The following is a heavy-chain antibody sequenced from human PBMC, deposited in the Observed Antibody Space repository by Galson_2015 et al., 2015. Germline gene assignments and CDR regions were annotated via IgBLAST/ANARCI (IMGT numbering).Heavy chain of an antibody. J-gene: IGHJ4*02. CDR1: GFTFSSYA. CDR2: ISYDGSNK. Sequence: LRLSCAASGFTFSSYAMHWVRQAPGKGLEWVAVISYDGSNKFYADSVKGRFTISRDNPKNTLYLQMNSLRPEDTAVYYCARVGGDIAARTWGYFDYWGQGTLVTVSS. D-gene: IGHD6-6*01. V-gene: IGHV3-30-3*01. CDR3: ARVGGDIAARTWGYFDY.